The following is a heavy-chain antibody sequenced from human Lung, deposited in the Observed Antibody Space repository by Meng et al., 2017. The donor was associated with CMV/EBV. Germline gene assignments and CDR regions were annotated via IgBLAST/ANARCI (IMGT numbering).Heavy chain of an antibody. CDR2: IYRGDNT. Sequence: VRLVGSGGGLVQPGGSLRLSCATSGFSVNDKYMSWVRQPPGKGLEWVSIIYRGDNTYYADSVKGRFTVSRDNSKNTMYLQMNSLRVEDTAVYYCTGDSQLHPNLDYWGQGTLVTVSS. CDR3: TGDSQLHPNLDY. J-gene: IGHJ4*02. D-gene: IGHD3-10*01. CDR1: GFSVNDKY. V-gene: IGHV3-66*01.